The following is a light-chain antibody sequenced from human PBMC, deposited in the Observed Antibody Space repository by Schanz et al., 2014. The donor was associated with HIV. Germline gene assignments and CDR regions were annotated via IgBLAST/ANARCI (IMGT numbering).Light chain of an antibody. V-gene: IGKV1-5*03. CDR1: QSISSW. Sequence: DIQMTQSPSTLSASVGDRVTITCRASQSISSWLAWYQQRPGKAPNLLIYKASSLEVGVPSRFSGSGSGTEFTLTISSLQPDDFATYYCQQYNSYSRYTFGQGTKLEIK. CDR2: KAS. CDR3: QQYNSYSRYT. J-gene: IGKJ2*01.